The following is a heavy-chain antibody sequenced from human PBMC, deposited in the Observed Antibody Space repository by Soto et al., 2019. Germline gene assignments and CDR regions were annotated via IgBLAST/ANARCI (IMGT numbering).Heavy chain of an antibody. D-gene: IGHD3-22*01. CDR1: GGSVTRDNYY. Sequence: QVQLRESGPGLVKPSETLSLSCTVSGGSVTRDNYYWSWVRLHPGKGLEWIGYIYFNGRTYYSPSFKPRVTITPDTSKNQFFLKMISVTTADTAVYFCARGSSGDNPMKMIFDCWGPGTLITVSS. CDR2: IYFNGRT. CDR3: ARGSSGDNPMKMIFDC. V-gene: IGHV4-30-4*01. J-gene: IGHJ4*02.